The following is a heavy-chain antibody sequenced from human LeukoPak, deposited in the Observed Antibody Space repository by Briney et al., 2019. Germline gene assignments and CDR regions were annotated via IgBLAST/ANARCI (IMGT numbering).Heavy chain of an antibody. CDR2: IKQDGSEK. J-gene: IGHJ5*02. CDR3: ARELRNNWFDP. V-gene: IGHV3-7*03. Sequence: GGSLRLSCAASGFTFSSYWMSWVRQAPGKGLEWVANIKQDGSEKYYVDSVKGRFTISRDNAKNSLYMQMNSLRAEDTAVYYCARELRNNWFDPWGQGTLVTVSS. CDR1: GFTFSSYW.